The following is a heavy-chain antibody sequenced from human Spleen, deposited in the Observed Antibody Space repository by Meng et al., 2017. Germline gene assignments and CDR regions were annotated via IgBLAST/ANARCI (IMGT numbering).Heavy chain of an antibody. J-gene: IGHJ4*02. Sequence: EVQLVESGGGLVKPGGSLTLSCAASGFTFSSYAMTWVRQAPGKGLEWVSSISSSSGYIYYADSLKGRFTISRDNARNSLYLQMSSLRAEDTAVYSCARGSFTGYHSSKFDYFDYWGQGTLVTVSS. V-gene: IGHV3-21*01. CDR1: GFTFSSYA. D-gene: IGHD5-12*01. CDR2: ISSSSGYI. CDR3: ARGSFTGYHSSKFDYFDY.